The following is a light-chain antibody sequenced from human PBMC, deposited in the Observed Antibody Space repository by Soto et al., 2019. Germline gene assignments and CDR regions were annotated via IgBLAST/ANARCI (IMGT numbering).Light chain of an antibody. V-gene: IGKV3-20*01. CDR2: GAS. CDR1: QSVSSN. CDR3: QHYGSSGP. J-gene: IGKJ1*01. Sequence: ILMPQSPATVSLSQGASATLSCRASQSVSSNLAWYQQKPGQAPRLLIYGASTRATGIPASFSGSASGTYFPLTIRRLDPEVFAVYYCQHYGSSGPFGQGTKVDIK.